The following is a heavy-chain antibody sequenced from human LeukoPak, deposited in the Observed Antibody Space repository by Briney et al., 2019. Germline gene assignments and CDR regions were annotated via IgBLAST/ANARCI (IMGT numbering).Heavy chain of an antibody. Sequence: KPGGSLRLSCAASGFTFSDYYMSWIRQAPGKGLEWVSYISHTGSTIYYADSVKGRFTISRDNSKNTLFLQMNNLRAEDTAVYYCAAANGYSYGDPLDYWGQGTLVTVSS. V-gene: IGHV3-11*01. CDR1: GFTFSDYY. CDR3: AAANGYSYGDPLDY. CDR2: ISHTGSTI. J-gene: IGHJ4*02. D-gene: IGHD5-18*01.